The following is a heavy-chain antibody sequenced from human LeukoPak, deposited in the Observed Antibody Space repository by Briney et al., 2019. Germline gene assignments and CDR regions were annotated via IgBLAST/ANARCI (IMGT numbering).Heavy chain of an antibody. CDR3: ARDLGVAASVLGR. D-gene: IGHD2/OR15-2a*01. J-gene: IGHJ4*02. Sequence: PGGSLRLSCAASGFTFSSYAMHWVRQAPGKGLEWVAVISYDGSNKYYADSVKGRFTISRDNSKNTLYLQMNSLRAEDTAVYYCARDLGVAASVLGRWGQGTLVTVSS. V-gene: IGHV3-30-3*01. CDR2: ISYDGSNK. CDR1: GFTFSSYA.